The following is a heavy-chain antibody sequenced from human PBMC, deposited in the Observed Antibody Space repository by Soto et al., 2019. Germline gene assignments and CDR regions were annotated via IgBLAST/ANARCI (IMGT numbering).Heavy chain of an antibody. CDR3: ARGAGGGYYYGMDV. CDR1: GFTFSSYD. Sequence: EVQLVESGGGLVQPGGSLRLSCAASGFTFSSYDMHWVRQATGKGLEWVSAIGTAGDTYYPGSVKGRFTTSRENAKNSLYLQMNSLRAGDTAVYYCARGAGGGYYYGMDVWGQGTTVTVSS. J-gene: IGHJ6*02. V-gene: IGHV3-13*01. CDR2: IGTAGDT. D-gene: IGHD2-15*01.